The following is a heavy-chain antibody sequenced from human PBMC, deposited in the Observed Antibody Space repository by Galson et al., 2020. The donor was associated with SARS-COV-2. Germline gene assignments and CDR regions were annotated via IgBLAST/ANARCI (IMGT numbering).Heavy chain of an antibody. CDR1: GYNFNGKY. CDR3: ARARSFYDFWTENWYFDL. Sequence: ASVKVSCKASGYNFNGKYMHWVRQAHGQGLEWMGWMNPNSGGTNHAQTFQGRITMTRDTSISTAYMELSRLRSDDTAVYYCARARSFYDFWTENWYFDLWCRGTLVTVSS. D-gene: IGHD3-3*01. V-gene: IGHV1-2*02. J-gene: IGHJ2*01. CDR2: MNPNSGGT.